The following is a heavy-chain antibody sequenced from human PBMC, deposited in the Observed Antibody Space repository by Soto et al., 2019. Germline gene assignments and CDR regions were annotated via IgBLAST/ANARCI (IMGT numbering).Heavy chain of an antibody. CDR1: GFTFSNFA. D-gene: IGHD3-16*02. V-gene: IGHV3-64*01. CDR2: ISSNGNGT. J-gene: IGHJ5*02. Sequence: GGSLRLSCAASGFTFSNFAMHWVRQAPGKGLEYVSAISSNGNGTSYANSVKGRFTISRDNSKNTLYLQMGSLRAEDMAVYYCATWGGPTGWGSYRTWGQGTLVTVSS. CDR3: ATWGGPTGWGSYRT.